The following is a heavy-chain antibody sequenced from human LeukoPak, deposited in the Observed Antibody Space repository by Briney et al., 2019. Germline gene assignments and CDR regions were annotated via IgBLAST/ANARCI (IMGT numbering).Heavy chain of an antibody. CDR3: ARAYCSGGICWVLSHFDY. D-gene: IGHD2-15*01. CDR2: IYYSGST. Sequence: SETLSLTCTVSGGCISSSSYYWGWIRQPPGKGLEWIGRIYYSGSTYYNPSLKSRVTVSVDRSKNQCSLKLSSVTAAATPAYYCARAYCSGGICWVLSHFDYWGQGTLVTVSS. V-gene: IGHV4-39*07. J-gene: IGHJ4*02. CDR1: GGCISSSSYY.